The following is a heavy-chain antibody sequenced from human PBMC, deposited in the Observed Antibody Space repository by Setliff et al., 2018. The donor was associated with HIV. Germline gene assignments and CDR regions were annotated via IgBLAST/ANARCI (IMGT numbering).Heavy chain of an antibody. CDR3: AGISSMTTVVFDY. J-gene: IGHJ4*02. Sequence: ETLSLTCSVSGYSITSAYYWGWIRQPPGKGLEWIGNLYQTGTTYHNPSLKSRVTISIDTSKNQFSLRMSSVTAADTAIYFCAGISSMTTVVFDYWGQGTLVTVSS. CDR1: GYSITSAYY. V-gene: IGHV4-38-2*01. D-gene: IGHD4-17*01. CDR2: LYQTGTT.